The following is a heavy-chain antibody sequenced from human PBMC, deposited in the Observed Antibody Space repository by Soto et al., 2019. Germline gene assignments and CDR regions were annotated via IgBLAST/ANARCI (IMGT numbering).Heavy chain of an antibody. J-gene: IGHJ3*02. CDR2: IYYSGST. V-gene: IGHV4-31*03. CDR3: ARDPGSHDAFDI. Sequence: NPSETLSLTCTVSGGSISSGGYYWSWIRQHPGKGLEWIGYIYYSGSTYYNPSLKSRVTISVDTSKNQFSLKLSSVTAADTAVYYCARDPGSHDAFDIWGQGTMVTVSS. CDR1: GGSISSGGYY.